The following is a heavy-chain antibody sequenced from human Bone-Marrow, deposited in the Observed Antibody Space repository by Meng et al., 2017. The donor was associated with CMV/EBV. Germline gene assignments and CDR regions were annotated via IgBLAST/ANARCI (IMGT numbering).Heavy chain of an antibody. CDR3: ARLGTTWSGYGFYYYYGMDV. J-gene: IGHJ6*02. CDR2: IYYSGST. CDR1: GGSISSSSYY. D-gene: IGHD3-3*01. V-gene: IGHV4-39*07. Sequence: SETLSLTCTVSGGSISSSSYYWGWIRQPPGKGLEWIGSIYYSGSTYYNPSLKSRVAISVDTSKNQFSLKLSSVTAADTAVYYCARLGTTWSGYGFYYYYGMDVWGQGTTVTVSS.